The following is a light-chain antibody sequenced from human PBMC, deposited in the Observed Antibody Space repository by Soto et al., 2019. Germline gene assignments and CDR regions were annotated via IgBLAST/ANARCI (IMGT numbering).Light chain of an antibody. J-gene: IGLJ1*01. Sequence: QSVLTQPASVSASPGQSITISCTGTSSDVGGSNFVSWYQQHPGKPPKLIIYDVATRPSGVSNRFSGSKSGSTASLIISRRQTEDEADYYCVSFTSSTTYVFGSGTKLTVL. V-gene: IGLV2-14*03. CDR1: SSDVGGSNF. CDR3: VSFTSSTTYV. CDR2: DVA.